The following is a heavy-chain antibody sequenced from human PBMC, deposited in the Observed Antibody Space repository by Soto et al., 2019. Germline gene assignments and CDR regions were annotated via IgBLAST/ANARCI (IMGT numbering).Heavy chain of an antibody. V-gene: IGHV3-13*01. CDR2: IGTAGDT. Sequence: GGSLRLSCAASGFTFSSYDMHWVRQATGRGLEWVSAIGTAGDTYYPGSVKGRFTISRENAKNSLYLQMNSLRAGDTAVYYCARAGSYYYDSSGYSSPEYGMDVWGQGTTVTVSS. J-gene: IGHJ6*02. CDR1: GFTFSSYD. D-gene: IGHD3-22*01. CDR3: ARAGSYYYDSSGYSSPEYGMDV.